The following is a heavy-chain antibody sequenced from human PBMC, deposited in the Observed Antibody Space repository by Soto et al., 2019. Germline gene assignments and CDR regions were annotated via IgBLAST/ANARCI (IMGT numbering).Heavy chain of an antibody. CDR2: IYYSGST. V-gene: IGHV4-39*01. CDR1: GGSISSSSYY. J-gene: IGHJ3*02. D-gene: IGHD6-19*01. Sequence: SETLSLTCTVSGGSISSSSYYWGWIRQPPGKGLEWIGSIYYSGSTFYNPSLKSRVTISVGTSKNQFSLKLSSVTAADTAVYYCARHEGYSSGLDIWGQGTMVTVSS. CDR3: ARHEGYSSGLDI.